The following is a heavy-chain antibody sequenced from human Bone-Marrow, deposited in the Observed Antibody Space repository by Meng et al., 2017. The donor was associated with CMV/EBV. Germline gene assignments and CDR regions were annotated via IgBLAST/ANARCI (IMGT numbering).Heavy chain of an antibody. CDR2: ISGSGGST. V-gene: IGHV3-23*01. CDR1: GFTCSSYA. J-gene: IGHJ4*02. D-gene: IGHD3-22*01. CDR3: AKDLDSSGYKPTNDY. Sequence: SGFTCSSYAMSWVRQAPGKGLEWVSAISGSGGSTYYADSVKGRFTISRDNSKNTLYLQMNSLRAEDTAVYYCAKDLDSSGYKPTNDYWGQGTLVTVSS.